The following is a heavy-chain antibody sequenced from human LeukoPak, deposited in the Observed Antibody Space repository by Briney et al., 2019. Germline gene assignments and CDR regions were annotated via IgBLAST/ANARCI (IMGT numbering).Heavy chain of an antibody. CDR2: AFSGSST. J-gene: IGHJ6*02. CDR3: ARLRYGYFDSNMDV. CDR1: GFIVSTYH. D-gene: IGHD3-9*01. V-gene: IGHV3-53*01. Sequence: GGSLRLSCAVSGFIVSTYHMNWVRQAPGKGLEWVSVAFSGSSTSYADSVKGRFTISRDNSRNMLYLQMNNLRAEDTAVYYCARLRYGYFDSNMDVWGQSNTFSASS.